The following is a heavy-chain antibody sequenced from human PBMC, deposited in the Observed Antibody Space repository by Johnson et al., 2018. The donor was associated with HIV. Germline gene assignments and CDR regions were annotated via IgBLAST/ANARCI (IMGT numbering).Heavy chain of an antibody. V-gene: IGHV3-23*04. CDR2: ISGSGGST. J-gene: IGHJ3*02. D-gene: IGHD3-22*01. CDR1: GFTFSSYA. CDR3: VKVTSEWNDSSGYRDFDI. Sequence: VQLVESGGGLVQPGGSLRLSCAASGFTFSSYAMSWVRQAPGKGLECVSAISGSGGSTYYADSVKRRFTISRDNSKNTLYLQIHSLRAEDTAVYYCVKVTSEWNDSSGYRDFDIWGQGKMVTVS.